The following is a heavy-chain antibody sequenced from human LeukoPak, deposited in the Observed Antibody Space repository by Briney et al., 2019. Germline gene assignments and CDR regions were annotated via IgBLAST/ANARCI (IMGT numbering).Heavy chain of an antibody. V-gene: IGHV3-30*04. CDR2: ISYDGSNK. Sequence: GGSLRLSCAASGFTFSSYAMHWVRQAPGKGLEWVAVISYDGSNKYYADSVKGRFTISRDNSKNTLYLQMNSLRAEDTAVYYCARDGGGSGWFDYWGQGTLVTVSS. CDR3: ARDGGGSGWFDY. D-gene: IGHD2-15*01. J-gene: IGHJ4*02. CDR1: GFTFSSYA.